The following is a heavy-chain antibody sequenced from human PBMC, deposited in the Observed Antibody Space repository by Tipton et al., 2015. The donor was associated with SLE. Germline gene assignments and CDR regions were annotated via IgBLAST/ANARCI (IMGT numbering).Heavy chain of an antibody. CDR1: GFTFSSYW. CDR3: ARVGPPNDYGDYRRGAFDI. D-gene: IGHD4-17*01. J-gene: IGHJ3*02. CDR2: IKQDGSEK. V-gene: IGHV3-7*01. Sequence: VQLVQSGGGLVQPGGSLRLSCAASGFTFSSYWMSWVRQAPGKGLEWVANIKQDGSEKYYVDSVKGRFTISRDNAKNSLYLQMNSLRAEDTAVYYCARVGPPNDYGDYRRGAFDIWGQGTMVTVSS.